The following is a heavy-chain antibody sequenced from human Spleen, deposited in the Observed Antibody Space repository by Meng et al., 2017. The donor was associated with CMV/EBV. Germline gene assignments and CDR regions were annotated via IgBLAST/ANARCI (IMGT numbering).Heavy chain of an antibody. D-gene: IGHD1-1*01. J-gene: IGHJ4*02. CDR3: ARDRYNWDFDY. Sequence: SFKAFGYTFNNLGFSWVRHAPGQGLQWMGWISTYNGNTNYAQRLQGRVTLTTDTSTRTAYMELRSLRSDDTAVYYCARDRYNWDFDYWGQGTLVTVSS. CDR1: GYTFNNLG. V-gene: IGHV1-18*01. CDR2: ISTYNGNT.